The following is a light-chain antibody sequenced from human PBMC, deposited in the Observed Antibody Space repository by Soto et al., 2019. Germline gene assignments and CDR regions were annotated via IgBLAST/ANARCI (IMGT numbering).Light chain of an antibody. CDR3: LNYNGAPWT. J-gene: IGKJ1*01. V-gene: IGKV1-27*01. CDR1: QGISNY. Sequence: DIQMTQSPSSLSASVGDRVTITCRASQGISNYLVWYQQKPGKVPKLLIYAASTLQSGVPSQFSGSGSGTDFTLTISSLQPEDVATYYCLNYNGAPWTFGQGTKVEIK. CDR2: AAS.